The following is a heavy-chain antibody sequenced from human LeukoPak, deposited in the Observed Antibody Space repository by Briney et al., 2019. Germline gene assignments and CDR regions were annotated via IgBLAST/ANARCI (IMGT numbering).Heavy chain of an antibody. D-gene: IGHD3-22*01. CDR3: ARESTSYYDSSGYPY. CDR2: ISSSSSYI. Sequence: GGSLRLSCAASGFTFSSYSMNWVGQAQGKGLDWVPSISSSSSYIYYADSVKGRFTISRDNAKNSLYLQMNSLRAEDTAVYYCARESTSYYDSSGYPYWGQGTLVTVSS. CDR1: GFTFSSYS. J-gene: IGHJ4*02. V-gene: IGHV3-21*01.